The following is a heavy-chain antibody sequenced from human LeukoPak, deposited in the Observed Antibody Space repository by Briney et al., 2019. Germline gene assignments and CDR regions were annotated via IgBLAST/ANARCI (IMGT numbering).Heavy chain of an antibody. CDR1: GFSFSTSW. D-gene: IGHD2-2*01. Sequence: GGSLRLSCEASGFSFSTSWMSWVRQAPGKGLEWVANIKEDGTEKYYVDSVKGRFTISIDDAKNSLYLQMSNLRAEDTAVYYCARASKFWSDPDAFDIWGQGTMVTVSS. CDR3: ARASKFWSDPDAFDI. CDR2: IKEDGTEK. V-gene: IGHV3-7*01. J-gene: IGHJ3*02.